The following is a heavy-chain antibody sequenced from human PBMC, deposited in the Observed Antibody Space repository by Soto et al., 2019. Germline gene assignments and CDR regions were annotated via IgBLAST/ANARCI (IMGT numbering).Heavy chain of an antibody. CDR2: ISGSGGST. J-gene: IGHJ6*02. Sequence: PGGSLRLSCAASGFTFSSYAMSWVRQAPGKGLEWVSAISGSGGSTYYADSVKGRFTISRDNSKNTLYLQMNSLRAEDTAVYYCASATYYYDSSGYPSYYYYGMDVWGQGTTVTVSS. D-gene: IGHD3-22*01. CDR1: GFTFSSYA. CDR3: ASATYYYDSSGYPSYYYYGMDV. V-gene: IGHV3-23*01.